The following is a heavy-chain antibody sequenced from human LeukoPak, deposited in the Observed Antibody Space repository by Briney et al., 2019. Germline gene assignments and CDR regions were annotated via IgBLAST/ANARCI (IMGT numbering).Heavy chain of an antibody. D-gene: IGHD3-16*02. V-gene: IGHV3-7*01. CDR1: GFTFGAYW. CDR3: ARHIVGEQNFDY. Sequence: GGSLRLPCAASGFTFGAYWMSWFRQAPGKGPEWVASIKDDGSAQFYVDSLEGRFTISRDNAKNTLYLQMDTMTVEDTAVYYCARHIVGEQNFDYWSQGTLVTVSS. J-gene: IGHJ4*02. CDR2: IKDDGSAQ.